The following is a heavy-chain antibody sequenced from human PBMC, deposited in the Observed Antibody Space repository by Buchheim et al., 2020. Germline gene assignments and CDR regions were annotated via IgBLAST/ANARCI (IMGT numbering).Heavy chain of an antibody. CDR2: TYFTGST. J-gene: IGHJ5*02. Sequence: QVQLQESGPGLVKPSQTLSLTCTVSGGSISSGGYYWSWIRQHPGKGLEWIGYTYFTGSTYYNPSLKSRVTISVDTSKNHFSLKLSSVTAADTAVYYCAREYGSGTYLWFDPWGQGTL. CDR1: GGSISSGGYY. CDR3: AREYGSGTYLWFDP. D-gene: IGHD3-10*01. V-gene: IGHV4-31*03.